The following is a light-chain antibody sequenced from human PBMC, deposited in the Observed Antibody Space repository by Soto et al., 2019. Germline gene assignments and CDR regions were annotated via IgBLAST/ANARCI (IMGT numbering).Light chain of an antibody. CDR2: AAS. J-gene: IGKJ1*01. CDR3: QRYNSAPQT. Sequence: DIQMTQSPSSLSASVGDRFTITCRASQSISSYLNWYQQKPGKAPKLLIYAASSLQSGVPSRFSGSGSGTDFTLTITSLQPEDVATYYCQRYNSAPQTFGQGTKVDIK. CDR1: QSISSY. V-gene: IGKV1-39*01.